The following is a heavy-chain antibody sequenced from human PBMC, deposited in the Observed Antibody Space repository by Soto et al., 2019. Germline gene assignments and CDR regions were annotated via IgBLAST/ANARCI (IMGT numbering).Heavy chain of an antibody. D-gene: IGHD3-22*01. CDR3: ARPPYYYDTSGLAY. CDR1: GLTFSSYS. CDR2: ISSSSSYI. J-gene: IGHJ4*02. V-gene: IGHV3-21*01. Sequence: GGSLRLSCAAPGLTFSSYSMNWVRQAPGKGLEWVSSISSSSSYIYYADSVKGRFTISRDNAKNSLYLQMNSLRAEDTAVYYCARPPYYYDTSGLAYWGQGTLVTVSS.